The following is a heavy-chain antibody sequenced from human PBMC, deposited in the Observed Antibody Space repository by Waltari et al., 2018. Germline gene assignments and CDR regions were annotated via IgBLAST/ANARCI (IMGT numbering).Heavy chain of an antibody. J-gene: IGHJ4*02. D-gene: IGHD6-6*01. CDR1: GFTYSNYW. Sequence: EVQLVESGGGQVQPGGSLRLSCAASGFTYSNYWMTWARQVPGKGREWVTNIKQDGSVKYYVDSVKGRFTISRDNAKNSLYLQLNSLRADDTAVYFCARIGYSSSSFDYWGQGTLVTVSS. CDR2: IKQDGSVK. CDR3: ARIGYSSSSFDY. V-gene: IGHV3-7*01.